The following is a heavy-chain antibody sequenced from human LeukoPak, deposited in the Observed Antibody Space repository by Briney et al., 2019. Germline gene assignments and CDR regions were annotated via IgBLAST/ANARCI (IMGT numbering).Heavy chain of an antibody. D-gene: IGHD4-17*01. CDR3: AKDPGYGDYGYYFDY. V-gene: IGHV3-9*01. CDR2: ISWNSGSI. CDR1: GFTFDDYA. J-gene: IGHJ4*02. Sequence: GGSLRVSCAASGFTFDDYAMHWVRQAPGKGVEWVSGISWNSGSIGYADSVKGRFTISRDNAKNSLYLQMNSLRPEDTALYYCAKDPGYGDYGYYFDYWGQGTLVTVSS.